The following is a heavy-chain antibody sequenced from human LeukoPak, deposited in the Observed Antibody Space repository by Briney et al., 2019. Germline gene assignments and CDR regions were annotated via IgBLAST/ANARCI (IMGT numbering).Heavy chain of an antibody. D-gene: IGHD2-15*01. CDR1: GGTFSSYA. Sequence: PRASVKVSCKASGGTFSSYAISWVRQAPGQGLEWMGGIIPIFGTANYAQKFQGRVTITADESTSTAYMELSSLRSEDAAVYYCARGGRNWFDPWGQGTLATVSS. CDR2: IIPIFGTA. CDR3: ARGGRNWFDP. V-gene: IGHV1-69*13. J-gene: IGHJ5*02.